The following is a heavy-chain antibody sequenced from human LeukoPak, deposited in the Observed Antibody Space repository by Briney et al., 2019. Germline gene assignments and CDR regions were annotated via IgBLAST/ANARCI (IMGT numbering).Heavy chain of an antibody. V-gene: IGHV3-30*02. J-gene: IGHJ4*02. CDR3: AKDMWYSSSLAFDY. CDR1: GFTFSSYG. D-gene: IGHD6-6*01. CDR2: IRYDGSNK. Sequence: PGGSLRLSCAASGFTFSSYGMHWVRQAPGKGLEWVAFIRYDGSNKYYADSVKGRFIISRDNSKNTLYLQMNSLRAEDTAVYYCAKDMWYSSSLAFDYWGQGTLVTVSS.